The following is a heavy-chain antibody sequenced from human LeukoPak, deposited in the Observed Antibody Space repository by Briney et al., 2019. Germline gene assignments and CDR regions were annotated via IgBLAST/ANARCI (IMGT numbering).Heavy chain of an antibody. V-gene: IGHV3-11*01. D-gene: IGHD3-16*01. J-gene: IGHJ4*02. Sequence: GGSLRPSCTASGFTFSDFYMTWIRQAPGKGLEWLSYINTSGETIYYADSVKGRFTISRDNAHNSLHLQMNSLTAEDTAVYYRARYKIMAPSGGYYFDFWGQGTLVTVSS. CDR2: INTSGETI. CDR3: ARYKIMAPSGGYYFDF. CDR1: GFTFSDFY.